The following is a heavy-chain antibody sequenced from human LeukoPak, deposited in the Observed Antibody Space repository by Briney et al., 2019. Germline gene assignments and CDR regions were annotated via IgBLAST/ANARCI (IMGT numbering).Heavy chain of an antibody. CDR1: GGSISSSSYY. D-gene: IGHD7-27*01. CDR3: WADAFDI. CDR2: IYYSGST. V-gene: IGHV4-39*01. J-gene: IGHJ3*02. Sequence: SETLSLTCTVSGGSISSSSYYWGWIRQPPGKGLEWIGSIYYSGSTYYNPSLKSRVTISVDTSKNQFSLKLSSVTAADTAVYYCWADAFDIWGHGTMVTVSS.